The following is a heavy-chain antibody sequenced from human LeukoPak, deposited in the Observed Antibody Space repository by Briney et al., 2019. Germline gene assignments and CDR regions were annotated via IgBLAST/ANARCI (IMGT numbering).Heavy chain of an antibody. Sequence: GGSLRLSCAASRFTFSSYAMHWVRQAPGKGLEWVAVISSDGSNEYYADSVKGRFTISRDNSKNTLYLQMNSLRGEDTAVYYCARDRRYDILTGFSNFFDYWGQGTLVTVSS. J-gene: IGHJ4*02. V-gene: IGHV3-30-3*01. CDR2: ISSDGSNE. CDR3: ARDRRYDILTGFSNFFDY. D-gene: IGHD3-9*01. CDR1: RFTFSSYA.